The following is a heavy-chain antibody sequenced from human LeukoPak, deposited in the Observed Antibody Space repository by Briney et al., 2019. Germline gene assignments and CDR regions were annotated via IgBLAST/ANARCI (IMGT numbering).Heavy chain of an antibody. CDR3: AKDIVGGGDDY. J-gene: IGHJ4*02. D-gene: IGHD2-21*02. CDR1: GFTFTKYW. V-gene: IGHV3-7*01. Sequence: TGGSLRLSCAASGFTFTKYWMSWVRQAPGKGLEWVANIQEDGKKENYVDSVKGRFTISRDNAKNSVYLQMNSLRVEDTAVYYCAKDIVGGGDDYWGQGTLVTVSS. CDR2: IQEDGKKE.